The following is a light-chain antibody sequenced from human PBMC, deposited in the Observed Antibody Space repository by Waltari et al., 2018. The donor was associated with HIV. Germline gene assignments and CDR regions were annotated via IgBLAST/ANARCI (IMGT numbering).Light chain of an antibody. J-gene: IGKJ1*01. CDR1: QSVSDN. V-gene: IGKV3-15*01. CDR3: QQYGDWPPWT. CDR2: AAS. Sequence: EIIMPQSPATLSVSPGERATLSCRASQSVSDNLAWYQQKPGQPPRLLIYAASARASGIPTRFSGSGSGTEFTLTISILQSEDFAVYYCQQYGDWPPWTFGQGTKVEIK.